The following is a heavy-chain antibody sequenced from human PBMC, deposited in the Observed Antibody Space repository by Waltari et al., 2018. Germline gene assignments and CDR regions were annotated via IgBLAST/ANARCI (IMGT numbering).Heavy chain of an antibody. D-gene: IGHD6-19*01. CDR3: ATLAGTERFDY. CDR2: VGPEDRET. CDR1: GYTFTDYY. V-gene: IGHV1-69-2*01. Sequence: EVQLVQSGAEVKKPGATVKISCKASGYTFTDYYMHWLQQAPGKGLEWMGRVGPEDRETIYAEKVQGRGTITADTSTDTAYMELSSLRSEDTAVYYCATLAGTERFDYWGQGTLVTVSS. J-gene: IGHJ4*02.